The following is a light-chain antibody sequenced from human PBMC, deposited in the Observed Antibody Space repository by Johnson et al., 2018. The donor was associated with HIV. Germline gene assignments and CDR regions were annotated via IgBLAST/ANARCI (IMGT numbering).Light chain of an antibody. CDR2: KNN. J-gene: IGLJ1*01. V-gene: IGLV1-51*02. CDR3: GTWDTSLSAGGG. Sequence: QSVLTQPPSVSAAPGQKVTISCSGSSSTIGSNYVSWYQLLPGTPPKLLIFKNNERPSGIPDRFSGSKSGTSATLGITGLQTGDEADYYCGTWDTSLSAGGGFGTGTKVTVL. CDR1: SSTIGSNY.